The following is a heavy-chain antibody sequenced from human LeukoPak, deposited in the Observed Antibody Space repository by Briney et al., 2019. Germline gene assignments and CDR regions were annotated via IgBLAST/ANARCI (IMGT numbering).Heavy chain of an antibody. V-gene: IGHV4-59*01. D-gene: IGHD3-22*01. J-gene: IGHJ4*02. Sequence: SETLSLTCTASGGTMSNYYWSWIRQPPGKGLDWIGYIYYRGSTNYNPSLKSRVTISLDTSKNQFSLKVNSVTAADTAVYYCARGRYYESSGYFVYYFDYWGQGTLVTVSS. CDR1: GGTMSNYY. CDR2: IYYRGST. CDR3: ARGRYYESSGYFVYYFDY.